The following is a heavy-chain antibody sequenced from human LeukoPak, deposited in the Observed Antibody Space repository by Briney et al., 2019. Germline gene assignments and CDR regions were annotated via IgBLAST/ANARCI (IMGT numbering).Heavy chain of an antibody. D-gene: IGHD1-26*01. J-gene: IGHJ4*02. CDR1: GITFSSYS. V-gene: IGHV3-48*01. CDR2: ISISSGII. Sequence: GGSLRLSCVASGITFSSYSMNWVRQAPGKGLEWVSYISISSGIIYYADSVKGRFTISRDNAKNSLYLQMNSLRAEYTAVYYCARGSSGSSNFDYWGQGTLVTVSS. CDR3: ARGSSGSSNFDY.